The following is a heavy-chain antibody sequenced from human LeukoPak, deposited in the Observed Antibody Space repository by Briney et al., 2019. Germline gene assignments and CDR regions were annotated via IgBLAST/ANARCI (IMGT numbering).Heavy chain of an antibody. CDR3: ARDRGIAVAGREFDY. CDR2: INPSGGST. V-gene: IGHV1-46*01. J-gene: IGHJ4*02. CDR1: GYTFTSYY. Sequence: ASVKVSCKASGYTFTSYYMHWVRQAPGQGLEWMGIINPSGGSTSYAQKFQGRVTMTRDTSTSTVYMELSSLRSEDTAVYYCARDRGIAVAGREFDYWGQGTQVTVSS. D-gene: IGHD6-19*01.